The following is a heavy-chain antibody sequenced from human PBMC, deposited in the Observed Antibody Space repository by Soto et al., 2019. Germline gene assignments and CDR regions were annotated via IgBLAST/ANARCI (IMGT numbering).Heavy chain of an antibody. CDR1: GYTFKHYY. V-gene: IGHV1-46*02. CDR2: INPASAST. CDR3: ARDLAAGDL. J-gene: IGHJ5*02. Sequence: QVQLVQSGAEVKKPGASVKVSCRTSGYTFKHYYIHWVRQAPGQGLEWLGIINPASASTNYAQEFQDRVTLTMDTSTTTVYMELSGLRAEDTAIFCCARDLAAGDLWGQGTLVTVSS. D-gene: IGHD6-13*01.